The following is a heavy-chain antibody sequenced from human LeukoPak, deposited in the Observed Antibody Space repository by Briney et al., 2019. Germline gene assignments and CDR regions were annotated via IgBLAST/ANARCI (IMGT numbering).Heavy chain of an antibody. CDR3: ARDRGSQPFIDY. Sequence: SETLSLTCTVSGGSISSGSYYWSWIRQPAGKGLEWIGRIYTSGSTNYNPSLKSRVTISVDTSKNQFSLKLSSVTAADTAVYYCARDRGSQPFIDYWGQGTLVTVSS. CDR1: GGSISSGSYY. J-gene: IGHJ4*02. V-gene: IGHV4-61*02. CDR2: IYTSGST. D-gene: IGHD1-26*01.